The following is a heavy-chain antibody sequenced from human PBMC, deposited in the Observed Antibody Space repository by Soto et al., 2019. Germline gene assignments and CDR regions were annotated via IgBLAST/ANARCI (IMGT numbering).Heavy chain of an antibody. CDR3: ARGRYGDY. V-gene: IGHV1-18*01. J-gene: IGHJ4*02. D-gene: IGHD1-1*01. CDR2: ISAHNDNT. Sequence: QVHLVQSGAEVRKPGASVKVSCKGSGYTFTTYGITWVRQAPGQGLEWMGWISAHNDNTNYAQKVQGRVTGTRDTSTSTAYMELRNLRSDGTAVYYCARGRYGDYWGQGALVTVSS. CDR1: GYTFTTYG.